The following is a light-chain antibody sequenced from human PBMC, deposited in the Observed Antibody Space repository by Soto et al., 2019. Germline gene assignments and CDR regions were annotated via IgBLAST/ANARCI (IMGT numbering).Light chain of an antibody. CDR2: DAS. V-gene: IGKV3D-15*01. J-gene: IGKJ4*01. CDR3: QQYNNWPLT. CDR1: QSVDTA. Sequence: EIVMTQSPATLSVSPGDRATLSCRASQSVDTALAWYQQKPGQPPRLLIYDASTRATGIPARFSGSQSGTEFTLTISSLLSEDFAVYFCQQYNNWPLTFGGGTKVETK.